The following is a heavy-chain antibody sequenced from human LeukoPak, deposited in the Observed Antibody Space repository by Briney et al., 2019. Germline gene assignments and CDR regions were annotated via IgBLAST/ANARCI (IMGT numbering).Heavy chain of an antibody. Sequence: EASVKVSCKASGYTFTSYGISWVRQAPGQGLEWMGWISAYNGNTNYPQKLQGRATMTTDTSTSTAYMELRSLRSDDTAVYYCARDFAYYYDSSGYYWGYWGQGTLVTVSS. CDR2: ISAYNGNT. J-gene: IGHJ4*02. CDR1: GYTFTSYG. D-gene: IGHD3-22*01. CDR3: ARDFAYYYDSSGYYWGY. V-gene: IGHV1-18*01.